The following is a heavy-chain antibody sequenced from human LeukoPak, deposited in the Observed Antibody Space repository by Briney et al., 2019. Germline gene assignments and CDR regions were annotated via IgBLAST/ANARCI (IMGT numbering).Heavy chain of an antibody. CDR1: GFSVSTKY. CDR2: LYSGSST. CDR3: ARVGDHYHWYLDV. V-gene: IGHV3-53*01. D-gene: IGHD3-10*01. J-gene: IGHJ2*01. Sequence: GGSLTLSCEGSGFSVSTKYMNWVRQAPGKGLEWVSILYSGSSTCYTDSVKGRFTVSRDDSKNTLYLHMNSLGVEDTAVYYCARVGDHYHWYLDVWGRGTLVTVSS.